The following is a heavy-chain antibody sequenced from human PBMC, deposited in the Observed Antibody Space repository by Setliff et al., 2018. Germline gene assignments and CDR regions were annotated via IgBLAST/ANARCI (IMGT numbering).Heavy chain of an antibody. Sequence: GASVKVSCKASGYTFTGCYIHWVRQAPGEGLEWMGCINVNSGDTNYAQKFQGRVIVTRDTSSSTAYMELRSLRPDDTAVYFCARGRIHDSSDYIGNWFDPWGQGTLVTVSS. J-gene: IGHJ5*02. V-gene: IGHV1-2*02. CDR2: INVNSGDT. CDR1: GYTFTGCY. CDR3: ARGRIHDSSDYIGNWFDP. D-gene: IGHD3-22*01.